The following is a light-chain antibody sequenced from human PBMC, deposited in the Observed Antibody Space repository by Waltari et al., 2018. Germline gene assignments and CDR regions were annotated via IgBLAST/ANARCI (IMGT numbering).Light chain of an antibody. V-gene: IGLV1-44*01. J-gene: IGLJ2*01. CDR3: AAWDDTLNGVL. CDR2: SNN. CDR1: GSNIGART. Sequence: QSVLTQSPSTSGTPGQTVTIFCSGSGSNIGARTVNWYQQLPGPAPKPLIYSNNQRPSGVPDRFSCSKSGSSASLSISRLQSEDEAEYYCAAWDDTLNGVLFGGGTKLTVL.